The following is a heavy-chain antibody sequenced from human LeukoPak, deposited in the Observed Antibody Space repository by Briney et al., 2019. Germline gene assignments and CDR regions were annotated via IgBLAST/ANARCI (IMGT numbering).Heavy chain of an antibody. CDR3: AKSREWLLLPYYFDY. D-gene: IGHD3-22*01. V-gene: IGHV3-23*01. Sequence: PGGSLRLSCAASGFTFNSYAMIWLRQAPGKGLEGGSTPSGSGGSTYYADSVKGQCTISRDNSKNTLYLQMNSLRAEDTAVYYCAKSREWLLLPYYFDYWGQGTLVTVSS. CDR2: PSGSGGST. CDR1: GFTFNSYA. J-gene: IGHJ4*02.